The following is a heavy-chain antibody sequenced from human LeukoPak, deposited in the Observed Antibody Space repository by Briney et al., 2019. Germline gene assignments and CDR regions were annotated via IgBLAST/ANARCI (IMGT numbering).Heavy chain of an antibody. CDR2: IYQSGST. D-gene: IGHD3-10*01. CDR1: GGSISSSNW. Sequence: PWVTVSLTCAVSGGSISSSNWWSWVRQPPGKGLEWIGEIYQSGSTSYNPSLQSRVTISLDKSKNQFSLKLSSVTAADTAVYYCARLNYYASGNPFDYWGQGTLVPVSS. V-gene: IGHV4-4*02. J-gene: IGHJ4*02. CDR3: ARLNYYASGNPFDY.